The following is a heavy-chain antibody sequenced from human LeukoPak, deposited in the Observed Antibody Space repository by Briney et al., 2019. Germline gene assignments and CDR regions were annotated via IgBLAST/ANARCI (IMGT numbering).Heavy chain of an antibody. Sequence: SETLSLTCTVSGGSISSYYWSWIRQPPGKGLEWLGYIYYSGSTNYNPSLKSRVTISVDTSKNQFSLKLSSVTAADTAVYYCARLRDGRWLLEYWGQGTLVTVSS. CDR1: GGSISSYY. D-gene: IGHD5-24*01. J-gene: IGHJ4*02. CDR3: ARLRDGRWLLEY. V-gene: IGHV4-59*08. CDR2: IYYSGST.